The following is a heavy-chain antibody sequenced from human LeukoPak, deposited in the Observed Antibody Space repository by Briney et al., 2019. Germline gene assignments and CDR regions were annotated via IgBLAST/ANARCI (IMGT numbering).Heavy chain of an antibody. CDR3: AKGVDFQVRGVIVY. CDR1: GFTFSSYS. Sequence: GGSLRLSCAASGFTFSSYSMHWVRQAPGKGLEWVAVISYDGSNKYYADSVKGRFTISKDNSKNTLYLQMNSLRAEDTAVYYCAKGVDFQVRGVIVYWGQGTLVTVSS. CDR2: ISYDGSNK. V-gene: IGHV3-30*18. J-gene: IGHJ4*02. D-gene: IGHD3-10*01.